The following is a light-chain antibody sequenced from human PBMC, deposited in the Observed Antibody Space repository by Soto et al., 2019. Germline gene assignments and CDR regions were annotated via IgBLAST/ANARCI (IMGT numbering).Light chain of an antibody. CDR1: QDISNY. J-gene: IGKJ2*01. V-gene: IGKV1-17*03. CDR3: LQHDSYPRT. Sequence: DIQITQSPSAMSASVGDRVTITCRASQDISNYLAWFQQKPWKVPKRLIYAASTLQSGVPSRFSGSGSGTEFTLTISSLQPEDFATYYCLQHDSYPRTFGQGTKVDIK. CDR2: AAS.